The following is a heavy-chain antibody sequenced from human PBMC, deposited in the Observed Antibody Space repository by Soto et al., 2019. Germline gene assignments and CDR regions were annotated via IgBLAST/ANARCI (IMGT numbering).Heavy chain of an antibody. J-gene: IGHJ5*02. CDR1: GASISGGAYY. CDR2: IYYTGST. CDR3: ARGAGFSYASTWFDI. D-gene: IGHD5-18*01. Sequence: SETLSLTCTVSGASISGGAYYWTWIRQAPGKGLEWVGHIYYTGSTNYNPALNDRVTISVDTSKNHFSLQLTSVAAADTAVYYCARGAGFSYASTWFDIWGQGTLVTVS. V-gene: IGHV4-61*03.